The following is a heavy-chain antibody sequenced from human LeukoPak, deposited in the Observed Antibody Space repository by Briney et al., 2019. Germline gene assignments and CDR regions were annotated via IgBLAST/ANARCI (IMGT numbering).Heavy chain of an antibody. CDR2: ISGSGVST. CDR1: GFTFSSYA. J-gene: IGHJ4*02. Sequence: QPGGSLRLSCGASGFTFSSYAMGWVRQAPGKGLEWVSVISGSGVSTYYADSVKGRLNISRDNSENTLFLQMNGLRAEDTAVYYCAREVYGGIDYWGQGTLVTVSS. D-gene: IGHD4-23*01. CDR3: AREVYGGIDY. V-gene: IGHV3-23*01.